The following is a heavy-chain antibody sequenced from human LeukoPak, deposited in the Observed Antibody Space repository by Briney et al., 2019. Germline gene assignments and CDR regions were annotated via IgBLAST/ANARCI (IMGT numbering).Heavy chain of an antibody. D-gene: IGHD1-26*01. CDR2: MNPNSGNT. J-gene: IGHJ4*02. Sequence: ASVKVSCTASGYTFTSYDINWVRQATGQGLEWMGWMNPNSGNTGYAQKFQGRVTIARNTSISTAYMELSSLRSEDTAVYYCARDLSGGRVGGYFDYWGQGTLVTVSS. V-gene: IGHV1-8*03. CDR3: ARDLSGGRVGGYFDY. CDR1: GYTFTSYD.